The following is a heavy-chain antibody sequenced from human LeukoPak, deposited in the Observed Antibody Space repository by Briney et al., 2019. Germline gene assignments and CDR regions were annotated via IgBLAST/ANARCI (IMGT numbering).Heavy chain of an antibody. D-gene: IGHD4-23*01. CDR1: GYTATSYD. Sequence: GASVKVSCKASGYTATSYDINWVRQATGIGPEWMGWMNPNSGNTGSAQKFQGRVTMTRNTSISTAYLELSSLTSEDTAVYYCARGPNKYDGGNSGSAWFDPWGQGSLVSVSS. J-gene: IGHJ5*02. V-gene: IGHV1-8*01. CDR2: MNPNSGNT. CDR3: ARGPNKYDGGNSGSAWFDP.